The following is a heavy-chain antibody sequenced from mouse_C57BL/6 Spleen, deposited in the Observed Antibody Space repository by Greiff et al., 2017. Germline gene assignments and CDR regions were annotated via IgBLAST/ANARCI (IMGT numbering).Heavy chain of an antibody. J-gene: IGHJ3*01. CDR1: GYAFSSYW. Sequence: VQRVESGAELVKPGASVKISCKASGYAFSSYWMNWVKQRPGKGLEWIGQIYPGDGDTNYNGKFKGKATLTADKSSSTAYMQLSSLTSEDSAVYFCAREGPPWFAYWGQGTLVTVSA. V-gene: IGHV1-80*01. CDR2: IYPGDGDT. CDR3: AREGPPWFAY.